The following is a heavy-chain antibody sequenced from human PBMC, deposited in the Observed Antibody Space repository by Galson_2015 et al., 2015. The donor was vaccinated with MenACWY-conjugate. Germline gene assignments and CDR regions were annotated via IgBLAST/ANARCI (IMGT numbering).Heavy chain of an antibody. CDR3: AREVSSRYHSDYFCCAS. CDR2: TYYRSPWRY. Sequence: CAISGDSVSSHSAAWNWIRQSPSRGFEWLGRTYYRSPWRYDYAVSVKGRMTINPDTSKNEISLQLQSVTPEDTAVYYCAREVSSRYHSDYFCCASWGQGTLVTVSS. D-gene: IGHD3-22*01. CDR1: GDSVSSHSAA. J-gene: IGHJ5*02. V-gene: IGHV6-1*01.